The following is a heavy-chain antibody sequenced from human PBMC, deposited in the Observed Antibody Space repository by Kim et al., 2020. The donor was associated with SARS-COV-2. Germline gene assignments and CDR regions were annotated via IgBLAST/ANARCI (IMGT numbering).Heavy chain of an antibody. CDR3: ARSYDFWSGYSHYYYGMDV. CDR2: IWYDGSNK. D-gene: IGHD3-3*01. V-gene: IGHV3-33*01. J-gene: IGHJ6*02. CDR1: GFTFSSYG. Sequence: GGSLRLSCAASGFTFSSYGMHWVRQAPGKGLEWVAVIWYDGSNKYYADSVKGRFTISRDNSKNTLYLQMNSLRAEDTAVYYCARSYDFWSGYSHYYYGMDVWGQGTTVTVSS.